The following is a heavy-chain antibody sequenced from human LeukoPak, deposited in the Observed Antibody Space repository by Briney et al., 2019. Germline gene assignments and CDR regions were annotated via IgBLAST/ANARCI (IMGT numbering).Heavy chain of an antibody. D-gene: IGHD6-6*01. Sequence: PGGSLRLSCAASEFTFSPYWMSWVRQAPGKGLEWVTNIKQDGSEKYYVDSVKGRFTISRDNTKNSLYLQMNSLRAEDTAVYYCXRWXRTSSGDYYLDVWGKGTTVTVSS. CDR1: EFTFSPYW. CDR3: XRWXRTSSGDYYLDV. J-gene: IGHJ6*03. CDR2: IKQDGSEK. V-gene: IGHV3-7*01.